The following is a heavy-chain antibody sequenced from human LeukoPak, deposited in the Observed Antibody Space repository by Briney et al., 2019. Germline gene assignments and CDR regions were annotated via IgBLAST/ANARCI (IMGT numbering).Heavy chain of an antibody. CDR2: ISYDGSNK. J-gene: IGHJ4*02. CDR1: GFTFSRYS. Sequence: GRSLRLSCAASGFTFSRYSIHWVRQAPGKGLEWVAVISYDGSNKYYADSVRGRFTISRDNSKNTLYLQMNSLRAEDTAVYYCARHLSGVTGYTYGRGIDYWGQGTLVTVSS. V-gene: IGHV3-30*04. CDR3: ARHLSGVTGYTYGRGIDY. D-gene: IGHD5-18*01.